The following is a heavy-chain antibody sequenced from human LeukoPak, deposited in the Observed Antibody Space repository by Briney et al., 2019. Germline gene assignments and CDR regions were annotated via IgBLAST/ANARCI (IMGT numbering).Heavy chain of an antibody. J-gene: IGHJ4*02. D-gene: IGHD2-21*01. CDR1: GFTFSSYG. CDR3: ANHCGGDCFSVY. V-gene: IGHV3-30*18. CDR2: ISYDGSNK. Sequence: GGSLRLSCAASGFTFSSYGMHWVRQAPGKGLEWVAVISYDGSNKYYADSVKGRFTISRDNSKNTLCLQMNSLRAEDTAVYYCANHCGGDCFSVYWGQGTLVTVSS.